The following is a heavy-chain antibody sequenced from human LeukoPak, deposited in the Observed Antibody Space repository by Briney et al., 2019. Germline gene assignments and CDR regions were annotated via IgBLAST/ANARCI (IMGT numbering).Heavy chain of an antibody. CDR3: ARGRGAFHGYENFDF. CDR1: GYKFSNFW. J-gene: IGHJ4*02. D-gene: IGHD5-12*01. Sequence: GESLKISCKTSGYKFSNFWIGWVRQTPGKGLEWMGVLYPDDSDTRYSPSFQGQVPISADKSIRTAYLQWRSLKASDTGLYYCARGRGAFHGYENFDFWGQGTPVTVSS. V-gene: IGHV5-51*01. CDR2: LYPDDSDT.